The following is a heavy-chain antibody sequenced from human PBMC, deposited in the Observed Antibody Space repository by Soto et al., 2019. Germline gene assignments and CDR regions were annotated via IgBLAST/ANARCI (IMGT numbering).Heavy chain of an antibody. CDR3: ARGARGGNYFDY. CDR1: GFTFSSYW. D-gene: IGHD3-16*01. V-gene: IGHV3-74*01. Sequence: EVQLVESGGGLVQPGGSLRLSCAASGFTFSSYWMHWVRQAPGKGLVWVSRINSDGSSTSYADSVKGRFTISRDNAKNTLYLQKNSLRAEDTAVYYCARGARGGNYFDYWGQGTLVTVSS. J-gene: IGHJ4*02. CDR2: INSDGSST.